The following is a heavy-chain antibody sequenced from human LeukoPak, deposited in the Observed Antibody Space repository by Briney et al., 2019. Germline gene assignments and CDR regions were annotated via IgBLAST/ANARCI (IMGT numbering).Heavy chain of an antibody. J-gene: IGHJ4*02. Sequence: GRSLRLSCAASGFTFSSYGMHWVRQAPGKGLEWVAVIWYDGSNKYYADSVKGRFTISRDNSKNTLYLQMNSLRAEDTAVYYCAGARRGYSYGHLDYWGQVTLVTVSS. CDR1: GFTFSSYG. CDR3: AGARRGYSYGHLDY. CDR2: IWYDGSNK. D-gene: IGHD5-18*01. V-gene: IGHV3-33*01.